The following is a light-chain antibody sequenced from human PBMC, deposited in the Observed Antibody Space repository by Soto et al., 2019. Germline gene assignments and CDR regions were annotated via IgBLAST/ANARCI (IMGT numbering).Light chain of an antibody. J-gene: IGKJ1*01. CDR3: QQYYSYSWT. V-gene: IGKV1-5*03. Sequence: DIQMTQSPSTLSAFVGDRVTITCRASQRISTWLAWYQQKPGKAPKLLIYKPSSLESGDPSRFSGSGSGTEFTLTITSLQPDDSATYYCQQYYSYSWTFGQGTKVEI. CDR1: QRISTW. CDR2: KPS.